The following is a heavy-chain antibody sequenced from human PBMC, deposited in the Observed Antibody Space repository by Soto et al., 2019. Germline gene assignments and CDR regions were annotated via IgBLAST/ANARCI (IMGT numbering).Heavy chain of an antibody. V-gene: IGHV1-3*05. CDR3: ASSIMVVTALHY. D-gene: IGHD2-21*02. Sequence: QVQLVQSGAEEKKPGASVKVSCKASGYTFTSYAMHWVRQAPGQRLEWMGWINAGNGNTKYSQKFQGRVTITRDTSATTAYMELSSLTSEDTAVYYCASSIMVVTALHYWAQGTLVTVSS. J-gene: IGHJ4*02. CDR2: INAGNGNT. CDR1: GYTFTSYA.